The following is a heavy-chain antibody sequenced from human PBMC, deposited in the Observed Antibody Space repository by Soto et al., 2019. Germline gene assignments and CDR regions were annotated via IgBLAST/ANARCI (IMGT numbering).Heavy chain of an antibody. D-gene: IGHD6-25*01. CDR1: GGSFSGYY. J-gene: IGHJ3*02. V-gene: IGHV4-34*01. CDR2: INPSGST. Sequence: LSETLSLTCAFYGGSFSGYYWSWIRQPPGKGLERLGDINPSGSTNYNPSLKSRVIMSVDTSKKQFSLNVTSVTAADTAVYYCVIVACRGAPRDVFAISAQRT. CDR3: VIVACRGAPRDVFAI.